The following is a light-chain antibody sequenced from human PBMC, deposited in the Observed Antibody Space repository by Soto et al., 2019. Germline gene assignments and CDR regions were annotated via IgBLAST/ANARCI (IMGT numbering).Light chain of an antibody. J-gene: IGLJ2*01. CDR1: SSDIGAYNY. V-gene: IGLV2-14*01. Sequence: QSVLTQPASVSGSPGQSITISCTGTSSDIGAYNYVSWYQQHPGKAPKLMIYDVSNRPSGVSNRFSGSKSGHTASLTISGLLAEDEADYYCSSYTSSSTVVFGGGTKLTVL. CDR2: DVS. CDR3: SSYTSSSTVV.